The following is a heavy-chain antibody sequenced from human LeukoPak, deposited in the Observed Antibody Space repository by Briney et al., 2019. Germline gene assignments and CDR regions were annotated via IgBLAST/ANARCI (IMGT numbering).Heavy chain of an antibody. D-gene: IGHD2-15*01. CDR3: TPVMVEDRGF. J-gene: IGHJ4*02. CDR2: IKSKNDGGTA. Sequence: PGGSLRLSCAASAFTFSSYAMSWVRQAPGKGPEWVGRIKSKNDGGTADYGSPVKGRFTISRDDSKNTLYLQMNSLISDDTAIYYCTPVMVEDRGFWGQGTLVTVSS. CDR1: AFTFSSYA. V-gene: IGHV3-15*01.